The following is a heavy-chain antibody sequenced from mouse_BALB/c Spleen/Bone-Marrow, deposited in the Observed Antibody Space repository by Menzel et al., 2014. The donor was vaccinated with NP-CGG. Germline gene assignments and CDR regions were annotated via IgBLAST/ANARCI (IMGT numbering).Heavy chain of an antibody. D-gene: IGHD4-1*01. Sequence: EVHLVESGGGLVKPGGSLKLSCAASGFTFSDYYMYWVRQTPEKRLEWVATISDGGSYTYYPDSVKGRFTISRDNAKNNLCLQMSSLKSEDTAMYYCAYWAYWGQGTLVTVSA. CDR2: ISDGGSYT. J-gene: IGHJ3*01. CDR1: GFTFSDYY. V-gene: IGHV5-4*02. CDR3: AYWAY.